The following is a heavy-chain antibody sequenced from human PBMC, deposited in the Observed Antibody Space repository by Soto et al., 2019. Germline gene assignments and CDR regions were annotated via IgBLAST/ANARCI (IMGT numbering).Heavy chain of an antibody. CDR1: GGSFSGYY. V-gene: IGHV4-34*01. CDR3: ARGIAAAVWFDP. J-gene: IGHJ5*02. Sequence: XGTLSLTCAVYGGSFSGYYWSWIRQPPGKGLEWIGEINHSGSTNYNPSLRSRVTISVDTSKNQFSLKLSSVTAADTAVYYCARGIAAAVWFDPWGQGTLVTVSS. D-gene: IGHD6-13*01. CDR2: INHSGST.